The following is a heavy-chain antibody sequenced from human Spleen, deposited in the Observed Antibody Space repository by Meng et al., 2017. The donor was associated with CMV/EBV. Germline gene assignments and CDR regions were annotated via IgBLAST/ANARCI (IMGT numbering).Heavy chain of an antibody. CDR1: GFTVSNNY. D-gene: IGHD4-11*01. J-gene: IGHJ4*02. CDR2: IHSAGGT. CDR3: ARAHLLYSNYEGGYFDY. Sequence: SGFTVSNNYMGWVRQDPEKGLEWVSFIHSAGGTYFADSVKGRFTMSRDNSKNTLFLQMNSLRAEDTAVYYCARAHLLYSNYEGGYFDYWGQGTLVTVSS. V-gene: IGHV3-53*01.